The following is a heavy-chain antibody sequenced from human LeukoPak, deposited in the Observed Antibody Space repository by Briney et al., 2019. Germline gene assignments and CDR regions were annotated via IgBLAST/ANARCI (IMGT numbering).Heavy chain of an antibody. J-gene: IGHJ4*02. D-gene: IGHD2-21*02. V-gene: IGHV3-23*01. CDR2: ISGSGGST. CDR1: GFTFSSYG. CDR3: ASHYCGGDCYSGVFDY. Sequence: GGSLRLSCAASGFTFSSYGMSWVRQAPGKGLEWVSAISGSGGSTYYADSVKGRFTISRDNSKNTLYLQMNSLRAEDTAVYYCASHYCGGDCYSGVFDYWGQGALVTVSS.